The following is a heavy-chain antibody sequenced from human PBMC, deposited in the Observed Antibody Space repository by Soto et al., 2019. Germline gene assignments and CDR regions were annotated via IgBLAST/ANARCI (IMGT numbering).Heavy chain of an antibody. J-gene: IGHJ4*02. CDR1: GGSISSGGYY. Sequence: SETLSLTCTVSGGSISSGGYYWSWIRQHPGKGLEWIGYIYYSGSTYYNPSLKSRVTISVDTSKNQFSLKLSSVTAADTAVYYCARVGGVTTVTTLFDYWGQGTLVTVSA. CDR2: IYYSGST. CDR3: ARVGGVTTVTTLFDY. D-gene: IGHD4-17*01. V-gene: IGHV4-31*03.